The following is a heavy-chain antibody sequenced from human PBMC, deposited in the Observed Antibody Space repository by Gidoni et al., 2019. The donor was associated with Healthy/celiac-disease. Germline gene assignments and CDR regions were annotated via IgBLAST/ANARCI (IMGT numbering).Heavy chain of an antibody. J-gene: IGHJ6*02. CDR3: ARDGYCSGGSCKRDLRYYYYGMDV. CDR1: GGTFSSYA. Sequence: QVQLVQSGAEVKKPGSSVKVSCKASGGTFSSYAISWVRQAPGQGLEWMGGIIPIFGTANYAQKFQGRVTITADKSTSTAYMELSSLRSEDTAVYYCARDGYCSGGSCKRDLRYYYYGMDVWGQGTTVTVSS. D-gene: IGHD2-15*01. V-gene: IGHV1-69*06. CDR2: IIPIFGTA.